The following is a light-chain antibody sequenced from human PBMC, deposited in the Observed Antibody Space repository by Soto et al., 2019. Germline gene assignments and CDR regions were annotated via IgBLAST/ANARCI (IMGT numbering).Light chain of an antibody. J-gene: IGLJ3*02. CDR1: SGSVSTSYY. CDR2: STN. V-gene: IGLV8-61*01. CDR3: VLYMGSGTWV. Sequence: QTVVTQEPSFSVSPGGTVTLTCGLSSGSVSTSYYPSWYQQTPGQAPRTLIYSTNTRSPGVPDRFSGSILGNKAAITITGAQADDESDYFCVLYMGSGTWVLGGGTKLTVL.